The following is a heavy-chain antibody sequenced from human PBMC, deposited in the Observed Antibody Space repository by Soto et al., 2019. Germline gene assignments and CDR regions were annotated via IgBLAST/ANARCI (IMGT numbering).Heavy chain of an antibody. Sequence: EVQLVESGGGLVQPGGSLRLSCAASGFTFSSYAMHWVRQAPGKGLDYVSAISGNGGNTYYANSVKGRFTISRDNSKNTLYLQMGSLRAEDMAVYYCARGRRGLGYCSGGSCYSRHDYYYYYYMDVWGKRDHGHRLL. V-gene: IGHV3-64*01. CDR3: ARGRRGLGYCSGGSCYSRHDYYYYYYMDV. D-gene: IGHD2-15*01. J-gene: IGHJ6*03. CDR1: GFTFSSYA. CDR2: ISGNGGNT.